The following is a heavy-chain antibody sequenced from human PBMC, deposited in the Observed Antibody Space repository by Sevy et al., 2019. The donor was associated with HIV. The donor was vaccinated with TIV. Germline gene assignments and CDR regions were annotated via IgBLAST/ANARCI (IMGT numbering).Heavy chain of an antibody. CDR3: AKDRVTVFGVVVTFDS. V-gene: IGHV3-23*01. CDR2: ISGSGYAT. J-gene: IGHJ4*02. CDR1: GFTFDSYA. Sequence: GGSLRLSCAASGFTFDSYAMHWVRQVAGKGLKWVSTISGSGYATYYADSVKGRFIISRDTSRNTLYLQMNSLRVEDSAVYFCAKDRVTVFGVVVTFDSWGQRTLVTVSS. D-gene: IGHD3-3*01.